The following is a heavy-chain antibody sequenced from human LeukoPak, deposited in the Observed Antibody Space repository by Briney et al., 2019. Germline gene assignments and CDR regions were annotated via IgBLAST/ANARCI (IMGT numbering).Heavy chain of an antibody. CDR2: IYYSGST. CDR3: ARHKLLWFGELLQN. CDR1: GGSISSSSDY. J-gene: IGHJ4*02. D-gene: IGHD3-10*01. V-gene: IGHV4-39*01. Sequence: SSETLSLTCTVSGGSISSSSDYWGWIRQPPGKGLEWIGSIYYSGSTYYNPSLKSRVTISVDTSKNQFSLKLSSVTAADTAVYYCARHKLLWFGELLQNWGQGTLVTVSS.